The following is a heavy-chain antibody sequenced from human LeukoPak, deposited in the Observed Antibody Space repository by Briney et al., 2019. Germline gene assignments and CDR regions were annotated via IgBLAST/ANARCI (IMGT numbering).Heavy chain of an antibody. CDR3: AKHDSSSYC. J-gene: IGHJ4*02. V-gene: IGHV3-30*02. CDR2: MRSDGSDK. D-gene: IGHD3-22*01. Sequence: GVSLRLPCAASGLIFSTYGMHWLRHAPGKALEWLEFMRSDGSDKYYADSVKGRFTISRDNYKNTLYLQMNSLRAEDTAVYYCAKHDSSSYCWGQGALVTVSS. CDR1: GLIFSTYG.